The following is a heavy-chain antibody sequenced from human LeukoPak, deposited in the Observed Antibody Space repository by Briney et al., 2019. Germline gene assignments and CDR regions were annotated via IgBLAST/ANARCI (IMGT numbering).Heavy chain of an antibody. V-gene: IGHV5-10-1*01. D-gene: IGHD2-8*01. CDR2: IDPSDSYT. J-gene: IGHJ4*02. CDR1: GYSFTSYW. Sequence: KPGKPLRISCKASGYSFTSYWISWVRHMPGKGLEWMGRIDPSDSYTKYSPSFQGHVTISADKSISTAYLQWRRLKASDTAMYYCASLSVMVCWGQGTLVTVSS. CDR3: ASLSVMVC.